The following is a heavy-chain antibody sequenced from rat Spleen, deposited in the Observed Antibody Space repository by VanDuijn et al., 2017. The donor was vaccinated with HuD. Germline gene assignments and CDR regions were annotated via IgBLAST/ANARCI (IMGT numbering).Heavy chain of an antibody. V-gene: IGHV5-31*01. Sequence: EVQLVESGGGLVQSGRSLKLSCVASGFTFNNYWMIWIRQAPGKGLEWVATISYGDSSGHSSTYYRDSVKGRFTISRENAKSTLSLQMDSLRSEDTATYYCARRHYGYTDYFDNWGQGVMVTVSS. D-gene: IGHD1-9*01. CDR1: GFTFNNYW. J-gene: IGHJ2*01. CDR3: ARRHYGYTDYFDN. CDR2: ISYGDSSGHSST.